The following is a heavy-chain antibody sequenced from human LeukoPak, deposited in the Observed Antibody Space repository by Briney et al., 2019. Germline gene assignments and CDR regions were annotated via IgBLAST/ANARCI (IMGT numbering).Heavy chain of an antibody. CDR2: INHSGST. CDR1: GGSFSGYY. CDR3: ARGKWELLGGAFDI. D-gene: IGHD1-26*01. V-gene: IGHV4-34*01. Sequence: SETLSLTCAVYGGSFSGYYWSWIRQPPGKGLEWIGEINHSGSTNYNPSLKSRVTISVDTSKNQFSLKLSSVSAADTAVYYCARGKWELLGGAFDIWGQGTMVTVSS. J-gene: IGHJ3*02.